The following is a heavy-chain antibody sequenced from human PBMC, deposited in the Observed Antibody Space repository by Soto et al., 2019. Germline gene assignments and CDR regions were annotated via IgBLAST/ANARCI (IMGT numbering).Heavy chain of an antibody. D-gene: IGHD2-2*02. CDR1: GFTFSTYS. CDR3: AREYTAWPLAYGLDV. Sequence: AGSLRLSCVGSGFTFSTYSINWVRQAQGPGLEWVSSISSRSDIYYADSVKGRFTISRDNAKNTVSLQRNSLRAEDTAVYYCAREYTAWPLAYGLDVWGQGTTVTVSS. J-gene: IGHJ6*02. CDR2: ISSRSDI. V-gene: IGHV3-21*01.